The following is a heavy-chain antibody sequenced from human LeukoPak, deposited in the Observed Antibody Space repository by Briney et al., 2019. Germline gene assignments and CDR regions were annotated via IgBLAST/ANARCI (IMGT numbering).Heavy chain of an antibody. CDR3: ARDRAGSPMGYFDL. CDR2: ISAYNGNT. J-gene: IGHJ2*01. V-gene: IGHV1-18*01. CDR1: GYTFTSYG. D-gene: IGHD3-10*01. Sequence: ASVKVSCKASGYTFTSYGISWVRQAPGQGLEWMGWISAYNGNTNYAQKPQGRVTMTTDTSTSTAYMELRSLRSDDTAVYYCARDRAGSPMGYFDLWGRGTLVTVSS.